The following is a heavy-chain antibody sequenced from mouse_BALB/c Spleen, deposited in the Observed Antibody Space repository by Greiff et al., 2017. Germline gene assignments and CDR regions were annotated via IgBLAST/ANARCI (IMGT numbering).Heavy chain of an antibody. CDR3: TRDRALYDPFDY. D-gene: IGHD3-1*01. J-gene: IGHJ2*01. CDR2: ISSGGSYT. Sequence: EVQLQESGGGLVKPGGSLKLSCAASGFTFSDYYMYWVRQTPEKRLEWVATISSGGSYTYYPDSVKGRFTISRDNAKNTLYLQMSSLKSEDTAMYYCTRDRALYDPFDYWGQGTTLTVSS. CDR1: GFTFSDYY. V-gene: IGHV5-4*02.